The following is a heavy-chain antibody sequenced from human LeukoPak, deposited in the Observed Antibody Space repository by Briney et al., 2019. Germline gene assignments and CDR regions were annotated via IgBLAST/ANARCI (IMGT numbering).Heavy chain of an antibody. D-gene: IGHD3-22*01. J-gene: IGHJ4*02. V-gene: IGHV4-39*07. CDR1: GGSIASSSYY. Sequence: PSETLSLTCTVSGGSIASSSYYWGWIRQPPGKVLEWIGSIYYRGNTYYNPSLKSRVTISVDTSKNQFSLKLSSVTAADTAVYYCARRRYYYDSSGYYFEYYFDYWGQGTLVTVSS. CDR3: ARRRYYYDSSGYYFEYYFDY. CDR2: IYYRGNT.